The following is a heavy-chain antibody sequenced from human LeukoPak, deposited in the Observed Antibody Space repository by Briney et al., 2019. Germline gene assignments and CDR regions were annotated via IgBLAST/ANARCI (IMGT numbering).Heavy chain of an antibody. J-gene: IGHJ5*02. CDR3: ARWAGVVIINGWFDP. V-gene: IGHV1-18*01. Sequence: GASVKVSCKASGYPFTSFGISWVRQAPGQGLEWMGWISAYNGNTNYAQKLQGRVTMTTDTSTSTAYMELRSLRSDDTAVYYCARWAGVVIINGWFDPWGQGTLVTVSS. D-gene: IGHD3-3*01. CDR1: GYPFTSFG. CDR2: ISAYNGNT.